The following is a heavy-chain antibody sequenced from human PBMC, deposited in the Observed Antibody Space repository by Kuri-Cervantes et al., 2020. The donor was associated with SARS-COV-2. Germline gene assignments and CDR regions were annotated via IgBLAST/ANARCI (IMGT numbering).Heavy chain of an antibody. Sequence: LSLTCAASGFTFSDYYMSWIRQAPGKGLEWVSYISSSGSTYYADSVKGRFTISRDNSKNTLYLQMNSLRAEDTAVYYCAKDPRVIIAAAGDGYWGQGTLVTVSS. CDR3: AKDPRVIIAAAGDGY. D-gene: IGHD6-13*01. V-gene: IGHV3-11*01. CDR1: GFTFSDYY. CDR2: ISSSGST. J-gene: IGHJ4*02.